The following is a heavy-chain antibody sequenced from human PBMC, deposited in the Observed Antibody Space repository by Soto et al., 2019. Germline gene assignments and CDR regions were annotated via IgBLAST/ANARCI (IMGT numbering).Heavy chain of an antibody. V-gene: IGHV3-74*01. J-gene: IGHJ4*02. Sequence: GGLLRLSCAASGFTFNTWMHWVRQAPGEGLVWVSSIDSDGSITSYADSVKGRFTISRDNAKTTLYLQMNSVRAEDTAVYYCATLGLQQAFWGQGTLVTVSS. CDR2: IDSDGSIT. CDR3: ATLGLQQAF. CDR1: GFTFNTW. D-gene: IGHD2-21*02.